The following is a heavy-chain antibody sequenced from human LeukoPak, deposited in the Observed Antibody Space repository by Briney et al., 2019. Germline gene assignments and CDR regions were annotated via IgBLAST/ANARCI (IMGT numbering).Heavy chain of an antibody. CDR1: GHTFTSYY. CDR2: INPSGGST. D-gene: IGHD6-13*01. CDR3: AREYSRSWEADYMDV. J-gene: IGHJ6*03. Sequence: ASVNVSCEASGHTFTSYYMHCARHAPGQGLEWMRVINPSGGSTSYEQKLQGRVTITRDATTSTVYMKRSSLRSEDTAVYYCAREYSRSWEADYMDVWGKGTTVTVAS. V-gene: IGHV1-46*04.